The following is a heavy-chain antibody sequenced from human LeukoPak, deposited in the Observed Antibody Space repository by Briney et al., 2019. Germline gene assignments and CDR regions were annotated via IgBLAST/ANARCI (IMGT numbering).Heavy chain of an antibody. CDR2: MSVSSGLI. J-gene: IGHJ4*02. D-gene: IGHD3-16*01. V-gene: IGHV3-21*01. CDR3: AREFEGSASGAGY. Sequence: GGSLRLSCAASGFTFSRYSMNWVRQASGKGLESVSSMSVSSGLIYYADSVKGRFTVSRDNAKNSLYLQMNSLRADDTAVYYCAREFEGSASGAGYWGRGTLVTVSS. CDR1: GFTFSRYS.